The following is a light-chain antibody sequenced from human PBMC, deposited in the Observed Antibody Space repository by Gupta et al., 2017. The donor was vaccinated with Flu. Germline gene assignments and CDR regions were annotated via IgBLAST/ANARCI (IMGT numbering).Light chain of an antibody. V-gene: IGKV1-39*01. CDR3: QQCNSIPLT. J-gene: IGKJ4*01. CDR1: QSISSY. CDR2: AAS. Sequence: PSSLSASVGDRVTITCRASQSISSYLNWYQQKPGKAPKLLIYAASTLQSGVPSSFSGSGSGTEFTLTISSLQPEDFATYYCQQCNSIPLTFGRGTKVEI.